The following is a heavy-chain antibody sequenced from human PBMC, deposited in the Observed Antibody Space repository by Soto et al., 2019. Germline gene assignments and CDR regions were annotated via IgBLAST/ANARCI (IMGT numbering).Heavy chain of an antibody. D-gene: IGHD3-22*01. Sequence: GGSLRLSCAASGFTFSSYAMSWVRQAPGKGLEWVSAISGSGGSTYYADSVKGRFTISRDNSKNTLYLQMNSLRAEDTAVYYCAKSDCYDSSGYYPSFDYWGQGTLVTVSS. CDR2: ISGSGGST. V-gene: IGHV3-23*01. J-gene: IGHJ4*02. CDR1: GFTFSSYA. CDR3: AKSDCYDSSGYYPSFDY.